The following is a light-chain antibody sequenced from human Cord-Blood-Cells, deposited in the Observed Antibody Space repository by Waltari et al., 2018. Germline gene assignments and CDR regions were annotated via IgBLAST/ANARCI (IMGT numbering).Light chain of an antibody. V-gene: IGKV4-1*01. CDR3: QQYYSTPPYT. J-gene: IGKJ2*01. CDR2: WAS. CDR1: QSVLYSSNNKNY. Sequence: INCKSSQSVLYSSNNKNYLAWYQQKPGQPPKLLIYWASTRESGVPDRFSGSGSGTDFTLTISSLQAEDVAVYYCQQYYSTPPYTFGQGTKLEIK.